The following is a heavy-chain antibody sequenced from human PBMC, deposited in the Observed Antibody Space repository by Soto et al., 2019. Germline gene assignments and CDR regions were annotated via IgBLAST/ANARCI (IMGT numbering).Heavy chain of an antibody. V-gene: IGHV1-18*04. D-gene: IGHD6-13*01. CDR2: ISGYNGYP. CDR3: ARGSAGALYDF. CDR1: GYTFTGYY. J-gene: IGHJ4*02. Sequence: ASVKVSCKASGYTFTGYYMHWVRQAPGQGLELVAWISGYNGYPKYTQKFQGRVTVTTDTSTRTGYMELRNLRPDDTAVYYCARGSAGALYDFWGQGTLVTVSS.